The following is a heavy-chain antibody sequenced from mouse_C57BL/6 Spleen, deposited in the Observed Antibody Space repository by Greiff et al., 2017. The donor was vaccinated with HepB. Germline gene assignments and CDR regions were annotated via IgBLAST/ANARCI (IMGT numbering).Heavy chain of an antibody. CDR3: TSIYYDYNY. Sequence: VQLQQSGAELVRPGASVKLSCTASGFNIKDDYMHWVKQRPEQGLEWIGWIDPENGDTEYASKFQGKATITADTSSNTAYLQRSSLTSEDTAVYYCTSIYYDYNYWGQGTTLTVAS. V-gene: IGHV14-4*01. J-gene: IGHJ2*01. CDR1: GFNIKDDY. D-gene: IGHD2-4*01. CDR2: IDPENGDT.